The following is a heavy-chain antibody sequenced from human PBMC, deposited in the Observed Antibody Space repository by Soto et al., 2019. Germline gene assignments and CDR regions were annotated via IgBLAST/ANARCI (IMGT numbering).Heavy chain of an antibody. CDR3: AVPPDSSSWYGFFQH. J-gene: IGHJ1*01. V-gene: IGHV3-30*03. D-gene: IGHD6-13*01. CDR1: GFTFSSYG. CDR2: ISYDGSNK. Sequence: QVQLVESGGGVVQPGRSLRLSCAASGFTFSSYGMHWVRQAPDKGLEWVAVISYDGSNKYYPDSVKGRFTISRDNSKNTLYLQMNSLRAEDTAVYYCAVPPDSSSWYGFFQHWGQGTLVTVSS.